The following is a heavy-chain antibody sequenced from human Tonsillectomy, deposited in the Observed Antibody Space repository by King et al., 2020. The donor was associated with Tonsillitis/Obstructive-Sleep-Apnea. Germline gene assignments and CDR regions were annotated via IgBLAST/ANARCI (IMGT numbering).Heavy chain of an antibody. CDR3: ARDERPITTFGGDYFDY. J-gene: IGHJ4*02. V-gene: IGHV3-30*04. CDR1: GFTFSTYA. CDR2: ISYDGSNK. Sequence: QLVQSGGGVVQPGRSLRLSCAASGFTFSTYAMHWVRQVPGKGLEWVALISYDGSNKYYADSVKGRFTISRDNSKNTLYLQMNSLRAEDTAVYYCARDERPITTFGGDYFDYWSQGTLVTVSS. D-gene: IGHD3-3*01.